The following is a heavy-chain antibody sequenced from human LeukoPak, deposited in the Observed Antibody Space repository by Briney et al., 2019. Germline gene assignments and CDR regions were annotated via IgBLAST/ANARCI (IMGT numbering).Heavy chain of an antibody. D-gene: IGHD3-10*01. V-gene: IGHV4-59*08. CDR2: IYYSGST. Sequence: SETLSLTCTVSGGSISSLYWSWIRQPPGKGLEWIGYIYYSGSTYYNPSLKSRVTISVDTSKNQFSLKLSSVTAADTAVYYCALYRGVRGVTRMYYFDYWGQGTLVTVSS. J-gene: IGHJ4*02. CDR1: GGSISSLY. CDR3: ALYRGVRGVTRMYYFDY.